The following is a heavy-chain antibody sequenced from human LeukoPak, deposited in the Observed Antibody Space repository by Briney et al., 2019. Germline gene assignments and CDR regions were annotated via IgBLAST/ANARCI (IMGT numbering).Heavy chain of an antibody. CDR2: ITSGGDYI. V-gene: IGHV3-21*01. J-gene: IGHJ4*02. D-gene: IGHD3-9*01. CDR1: GFTFNTFN. CDR3: ARGHYDVLAASYKWTPDY. Sequence: GGSLRLSCAASGFTFNTFNMNWVRQALGKGLEWVSSITSGGDYIYYADSVKGRFTTSRDNAKNPLSLQLNSLRVEDTAVYYCARGHYDVLAASYKWTPDYWGQGTLVTVSS.